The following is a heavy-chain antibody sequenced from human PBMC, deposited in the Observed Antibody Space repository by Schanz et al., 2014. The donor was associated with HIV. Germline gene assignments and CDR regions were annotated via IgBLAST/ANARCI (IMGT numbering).Heavy chain of an antibody. CDR2: IRSKVNSYAT. CDR3: TTGSSEN. V-gene: IGHV3-73*02. D-gene: IGHD1-1*01. J-gene: IGHJ4*02. Sequence: EVQLVESGGGLVQSGGSLKLSCAASGLTFSGSAIHWVRQASGKGLEWVGRIRSKVNSYATVYTASVEGRFSISRDDSKNTAYLQMNSLKTEDSAVYYCTTGSSENWGQGTLVTVSS. CDR1: GLTFSGSA.